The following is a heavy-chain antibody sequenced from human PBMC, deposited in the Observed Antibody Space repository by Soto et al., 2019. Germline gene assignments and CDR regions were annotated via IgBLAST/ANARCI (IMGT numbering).Heavy chain of an antibody. V-gene: IGHV5-51*01. CDR3: ARRLKDDSGTSPYYSAVDV. Sequence: KISPQGREFTVIKSWIGCATAIPHRRLEYVGIVYPGDSDTRYSPSFQGQVTISVDTSTSTAYMQWNSLKASDSAMYYCARRLKDDSGTSPYYSAVDVWGRGTTLTIS. D-gene: IGHD3-3*01. CDR2: VYPGDSDT. J-gene: IGHJ6*02. CDR1: EFTVIKSW.